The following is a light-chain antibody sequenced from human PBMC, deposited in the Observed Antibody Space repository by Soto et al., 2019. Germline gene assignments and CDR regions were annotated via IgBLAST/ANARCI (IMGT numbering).Light chain of an antibody. CDR2: SNI. V-gene: IGLV1-44*01. Sequence: QSVLTQSPSASGTPGQGVTISCSGSSSNIGSNTVDRYQQFPGTAPKLLIYSNIKRPSGVPDRFSGSKSVTSASLAIRGLQSEDEADYFCATWDGSLSAYVFGTGTKVTVL. CDR3: ATWDGSLSAYV. CDR1: SSNIGSNT. J-gene: IGLJ1*01.